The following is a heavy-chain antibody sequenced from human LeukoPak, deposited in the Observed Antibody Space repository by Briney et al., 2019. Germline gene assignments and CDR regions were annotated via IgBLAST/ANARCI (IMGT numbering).Heavy chain of an antibody. J-gene: IGHJ4*02. D-gene: IGHD3-3*01. CDR2: INQDGSEK. V-gene: IGHV3-7*01. Sequence: GGSLRLSCAASGFTFSSYSMNWVRQAPGKGLEWVADINQDGSEKYYVDSVKGRFTISRDNAKNSLYLQMNSLRAEDTAVYYCARVTYYDFWSGYFSSYYFDYWGQGTLVTVSS. CDR1: GFTFSSYS. CDR3: ARVTYYDFWSGYFSSYYFDY.